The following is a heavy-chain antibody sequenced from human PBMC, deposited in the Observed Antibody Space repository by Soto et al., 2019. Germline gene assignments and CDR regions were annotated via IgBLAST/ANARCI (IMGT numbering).Heavy chain of an antibody. J-gene: IGHJ6*02. CDR1: GYTFTSYY. CDR3: ARTSIIVGATSDYYYYGMDV. V-gene: IGHV1-46*01. D-gene: IGHD1-26*01. CDR2: INPSGGST. Sequence: ASVKVSCKASGYTFTSYYMHWVRQAPGQGLEWMGIINPSGGSTSYAQKFQGRVTMTRDTSTSTVYMELSSLRSEDTAVYYCARTSIIVGATSDYYYYGMDVWGQGTTVTVSS.